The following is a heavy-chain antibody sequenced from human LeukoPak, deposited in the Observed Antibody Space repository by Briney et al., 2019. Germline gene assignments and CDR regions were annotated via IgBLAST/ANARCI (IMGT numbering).Heavy chain of an antibody. CDR2: ISNSGDPI. Sequence: GGSLRLSCVVSGFTFSDYEMAWVRQAPGMGLEGISYISNSGDPIRYADAVKGRFAISRDNAKNSVSLQMNSLRVDDTGLYFCAGGPQYSGSYGDWGQGTLVTVSS. CDR1: GFTFSDYE. CDR3: AGGPQYSGSYGD. J-gene: IGHJ4*02. V-gene: IGHV3-48*03. D-gene: IGHD1-26*01.